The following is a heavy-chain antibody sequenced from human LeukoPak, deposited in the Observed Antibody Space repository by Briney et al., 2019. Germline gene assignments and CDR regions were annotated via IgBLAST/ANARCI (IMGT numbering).Heavy chain of an antibody. CDR1: GYTFTNYY. D-gene: IGHD6-19*01. CDR3: TREVGRTVAPASKY. V-gene: IGHV1-2*06. CDR2: IHPDTGVT. Sequence: ASVKVSCKSSGYTFTNYYIHWVRQAPGQGLEWMGRIHPDTGVTTYVQKFQGRVTMSRDTSITTVYMELNSLRSDDTAMYFCTREVGRTVAPASKYWGQGTLVTVSS. J-gene: IGHJ4*02.